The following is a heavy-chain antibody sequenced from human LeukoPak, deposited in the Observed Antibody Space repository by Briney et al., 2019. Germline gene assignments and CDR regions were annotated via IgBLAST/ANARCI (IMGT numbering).Heavy chain of an antibody. V-gene: IGHV3-66*01. D-gene: IGHD3-9*01. J-gene: IGHJ6*02. CDR1: GFTVSSNY. CDR3: ARDLNYYGMDV. Sequence: GGSLRLSCAASGFTVSSNYMSWVRQAPGKGLEWVSVIYSGGSTYYADSVKGRFTISRDNSKNTLYLQMNSRRAEDTAVYYCARDLNYYGMDVWGQGTTVTVSS. CDR2: IYSGGST.